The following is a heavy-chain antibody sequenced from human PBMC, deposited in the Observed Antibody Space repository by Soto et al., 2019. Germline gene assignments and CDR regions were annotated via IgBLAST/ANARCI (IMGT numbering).Heavy chain of an antibody. Sequence: PGGSLRLSCAASGFTFSDYYMSWIRQAPGKGLEWVSYISSSGSTIYYADSVKGRFTISRDNAKNSLYLQMNSLRAEDTAVYYCARDLWGWSRYYYDSSGYYTLPYWGQEILFTVSS. D-gene: IGHD3-22*01. J-gene: IGHJ4*02. CDR1: GFTFSDYY. CDR3: ARDLWGWSRYYYDSSGYYTLPY. CDR2: ISSSGSTI. V-gene: IGHV3-11*01.